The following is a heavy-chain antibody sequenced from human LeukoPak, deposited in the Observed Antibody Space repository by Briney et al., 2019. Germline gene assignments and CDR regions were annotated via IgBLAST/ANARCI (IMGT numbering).Heavy chain of an antibody. J-gene: IGHJ4*02. V-gene: IGHV3-48*02. CDR3: ARGRPVVNYFDY. CDR1: VFTFNSYS. Sequence: GGSLRLSCAASVFTFNSYSMNWVRHAPWKGLELVSYISSISTIYYADSVKGRFTISRDSATNSLYLQINSLRDEDTAVYYCARGRPVVNYFDYWGQGTLVTVSS. CDR2: ISSISTI. D-gene: IGHD2-15*01.